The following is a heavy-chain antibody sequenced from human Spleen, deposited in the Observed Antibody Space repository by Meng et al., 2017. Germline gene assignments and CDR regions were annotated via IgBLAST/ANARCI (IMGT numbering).Heavy chain of an antibody. J-gene: IGHJ4*02. D-gene: IGHD3-16*01. V-gene: IGHV4-4*02. CDR1: GGSSTSSNW. CDR2: IYHSGST. CDR3: ARVGEYALDY. Sequence: QLQREESGPGLVKPSGTLSLTCSVSGGSSTSSNWWTWVRQSPGKGLEWIGEIYHSGSTNYNPSLKSRVTISVDGSKNQFSLKLSSVTAADTAIYYCARVGEYALDYWGQGTLVTVSS.